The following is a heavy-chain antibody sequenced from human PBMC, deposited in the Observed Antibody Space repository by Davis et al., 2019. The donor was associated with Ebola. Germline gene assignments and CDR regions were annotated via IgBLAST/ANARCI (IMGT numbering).Heavy chain of an antibody. CDR3: ARGGVDDFWTVSWFDP. D-gene: IGHD3-3*01. CDR2: IDYSGDS. V-gene: IGHV4-59*11. CDR1: GASISSHY. Sequence: MPEGSLRLSCAVSGASISSHYWSWIRQTPGKGLEWIAYIDYSGDSYTNPSLASRVSMSLVTSKNQISLKLRSVTAADTAIYFCARGGVDDFWTVSWFDPWGQGTLVIVSS. J-gene: IGHJ5*02.